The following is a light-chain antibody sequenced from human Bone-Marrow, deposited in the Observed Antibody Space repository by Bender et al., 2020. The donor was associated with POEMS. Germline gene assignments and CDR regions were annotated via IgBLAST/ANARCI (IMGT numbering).Light chain of an antibody. V-gene: IGLV4-69*01. CDR1: SGHSNYA. Sequence: QLVLTQSPSASASLGASVKLTCTLSSGHSNYAIAWHQQQPEKGPRYLMKVNSDGGHRKGDGIPDRFSGSSSGNERHLTISNLQSEDEADYYCQTWGADNRVFGGGTKLTVL. CDR2: VNSDGGH. CDR3: QTWGADNRV. J-gene: IGLJ3*02.